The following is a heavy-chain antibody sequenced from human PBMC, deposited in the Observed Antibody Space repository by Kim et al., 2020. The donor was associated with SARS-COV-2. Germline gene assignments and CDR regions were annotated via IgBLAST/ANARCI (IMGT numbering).Heavy chain of an antibody. V-gene: IGHV3-23*01. CDR1: GLTFSSYV. J-gene: IGHJ4*02. CDR2: TSGSGGPT. Sequence: GGSLRLSCEASGLTFSSYVMGWVRQAPGKGLQWVSATSGSGGPTYYADSVKGRFTISRDNSKNTLYLQMNSLRAEDTAVYYCAKVPSGDYYFDCWGQGTLVTVSS. CDR3: AKVPSGDYYFDC. D-gene: IGHD7-27*01.